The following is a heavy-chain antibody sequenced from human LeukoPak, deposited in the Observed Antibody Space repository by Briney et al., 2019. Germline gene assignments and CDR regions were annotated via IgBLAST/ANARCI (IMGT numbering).Heavy chain of an antibody. CDR2: VHYSRGT. CDR3: ASGQGWLTDH. Sequence: SETLSLTCTVSGGSISNHYCNWIRQSPGKELEWIGYVHYSRGTNYNPSLKSRVTISLDTSKNQSFLQLSSVTAADTAVYHCASGQGWLTDHWGRGTLVAVSS. J-gene: IGHJ5*02. V-gene: IGHV4-59*11. D-gene: IGHD5-12*01. CDR1: GGSISNHY.